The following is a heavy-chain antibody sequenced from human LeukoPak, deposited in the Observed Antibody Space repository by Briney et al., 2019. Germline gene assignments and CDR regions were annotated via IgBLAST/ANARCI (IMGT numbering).Heavy chain of an antibody. D-gene: IGHD6-6*01. CDR1: GGSVSSASYY. CDR3: AKNDYSSSGWFDP. CDR2: ISYSGST. J-gene: IGHJ5*02. V-gene: IGHV4-61*01. Sequence: TSETLSLTCTISGGSVSSASYYRSWIQQPPGKGLEWIGYISYSGSTNYNPSLKSRVTISVDTSKNQFSLKLSSVTAADTAVYYCAKNDYSSSGWFDPWGQGTPVTVSS.